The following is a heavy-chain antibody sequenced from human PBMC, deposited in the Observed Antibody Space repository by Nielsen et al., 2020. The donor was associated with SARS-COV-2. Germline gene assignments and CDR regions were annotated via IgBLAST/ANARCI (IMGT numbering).Heavy chain of an antibody. D-gene: IGHD1-26*01. Sequence: GESLKISCAASGFTFSSYGMHWVRQAPGKGLEWVAVISYDGSNKYYADSVKGRFTISRDNSKNTLYLQMNSLRAEDTAVYYCARPKSGSYWGWFDPWGQGTLVTVSS. CDR1: GFTFSSYG. V-gene: IGHV3-30*03. CDR3: ARPKSGSYWGWFDP. CDR2: ISYDGSNK. J-gene: IGHJ5*02.